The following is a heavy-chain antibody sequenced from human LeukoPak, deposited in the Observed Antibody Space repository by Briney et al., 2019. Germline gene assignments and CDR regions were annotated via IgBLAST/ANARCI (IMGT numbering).Heavy chain of an antibody. CDR3: ARGLGPGNWFDP. D-gene: IGHD3-10*01. V-gene: IGHV4-34*01. J-gene: IGHJ5*02. CDR2: INHSGST. Sequence: PSETLSLTCAVYRGSFSAYYWSWVRQPPGKELEWIGEINHSGSTAYNPSLQSRVTMSLDTSKNQFSLKLSSVTAADTAMFYCARGLGPGNWFDPWGQGTLVTVSS. CDR1: RGSFSAYY.